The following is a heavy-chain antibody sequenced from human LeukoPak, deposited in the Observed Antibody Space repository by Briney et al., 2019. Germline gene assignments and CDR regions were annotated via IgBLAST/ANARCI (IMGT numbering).Heavy chain of an antibody. J-gene: IGHJ4*02. D-gene: IGHD2-15*01. CDR3: ARDRYCSGTSCYTAYLDC. CDR2: ISFDGSNK. Sequence: GGSLRLSCAASGITLSSFSMHWVRQTPGKGLGWVALISFDGSNKYYADSVKGRFTTSRDQSKNTVYLQMNRLRAEDTAVYYCARDRYCSGTSCYTAYLDCWGQGTLVTVSS. CDR1: GITLSSFS. V-gene: IGHV3-30-3*01.